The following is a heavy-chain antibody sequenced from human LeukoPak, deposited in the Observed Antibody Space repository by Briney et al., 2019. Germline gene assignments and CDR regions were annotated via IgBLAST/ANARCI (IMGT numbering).Heavy chain of an antibody. CDR3: ANGSWKAPDY. V-gene: IGHV3-30*02. CDR1: GFTFISYT. Sequence: PGGSLRLSCAASGFTFISYTMHWVRQAPGKGLEWVAFIRYDGSNKYYADSVKGRFTISRDNSKNTLYLQMNSLRAEDTAVYYCANGSWKAPDYWGQGTLVTVSS. J-gene: IGHJ4*02. D-gene: IGHD1-1*01. CDR2: IRYDGSNK.